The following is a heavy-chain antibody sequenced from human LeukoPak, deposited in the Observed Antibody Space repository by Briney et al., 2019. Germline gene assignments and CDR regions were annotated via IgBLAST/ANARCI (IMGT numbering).Heavy chain of an antibody. V-gene: IGHV3-23*01. CDR3: AKDYGSGSYYPSEY. CDR1: GFTFSSYG. CDR2: ISGSGGST. Sequence: GGTLRLSCAASGFTFSSYGMSWVRQAPGKGLEWVSAISGSGGSTYYADSVKGRFTISRDNSKNTLYLQMNSLRAEDTAVYYCAKDYGSGSYYPSEYWGQGTLVTVSS. D-gene: IGHD3-10*01. J-gene: IGHJ4*02.